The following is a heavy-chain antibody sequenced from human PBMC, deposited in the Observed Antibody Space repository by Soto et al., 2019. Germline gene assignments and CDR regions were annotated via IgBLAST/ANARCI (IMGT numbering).Heavy chain of an antibody. Sequence: XGSLRLSGAASGFTFSSYSMNWVRQAPGKGLEWVSSISSSSSYIYYAVSVKGRFTISRDNAKNSLYLQMNSLRAEDTAVYYCARGGDSGYDLTLAGPFDYWGQGTLVTVS. CDR1: GFTFSSYS. D-gene: IGHD5-12*01. V-gene: IGHV3-21*01. CDR2: ISSSSSYI. CDR3: ARGGDSGYDLTLAGPFDY. J-gene: IGHJ4*02.